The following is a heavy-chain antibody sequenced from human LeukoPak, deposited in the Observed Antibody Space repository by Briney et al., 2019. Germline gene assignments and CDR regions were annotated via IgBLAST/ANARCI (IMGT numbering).Heavy chain of an antibody. D-gene: IGHD2-2*01. CDR3: ARGLSSTSLETPGYYYYMDV. V-gene: IGHV1-18*01. CDR2: ISAYSGKT. Sequence: GASVKVSCKASGYTFTSYGISWVRQAPGQGLEWMGWISAYSGKTNYEQKLQGRVTMTTDTSTSTAYMELRSLRSDDTAVYYCARGLSSTSLETPGYYYYMDVWGKGTTVTVSS. CDR1: GYTFTSYG. J-gene: IGHJ6*03.